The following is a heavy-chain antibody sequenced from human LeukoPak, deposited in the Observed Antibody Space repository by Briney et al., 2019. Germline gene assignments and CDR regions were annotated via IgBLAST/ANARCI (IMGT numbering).Heavy chain of an antibody. V-gene: IGHV1-46*01. J-gene: IGHJ6*03. CDR1: GYTFTSYH. CDR3: ARGSRIAAAGRSWYYYYYMDV. CDR2: INPSGGST. D-gene: IGHD6-13*01. Sequence: ASVKVSCKASGYTFTSYHMHWVRQAPGQGLEWMGIINPSGGSTSYAQKFQGRVTMTRDTSTSTVYMELSSLRSEDTAVYYCARGSRIAAAGRSWYYYYYMDVWGKGTTVTVSS.